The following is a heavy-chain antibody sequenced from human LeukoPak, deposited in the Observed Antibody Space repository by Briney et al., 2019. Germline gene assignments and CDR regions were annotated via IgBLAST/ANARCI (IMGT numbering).Heavy chain of an antibody. CDR1: GGSFSGYY. D-gene: IGHD4-17*01. J-gene: IGHJ4*02. CDR3: ARVWYDYGDPFDY. Sequence: SETLSLTCAVYGGSFSGYYWSWIRQPSGKGLEWIGEINHSGSTNYNPSLKSRVTISVDTSKNQFSLKLSSVTAADTAVYYCARVWYDYGDPFDYWGQGTLVTVSS. V-gene: IGHV4-34*01. CDR2: INHSGST.